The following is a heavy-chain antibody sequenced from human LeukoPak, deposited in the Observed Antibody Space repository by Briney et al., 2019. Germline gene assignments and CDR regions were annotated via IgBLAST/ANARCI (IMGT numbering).Heavy chain of an antibody. V-gene: IGHV3-21*01. CDR1: GFTFSSYN. J-gene: IGHJ6*03. D-gene: IGHD3-16*01. CDR2: ISSSSSYI. CDR3: ARTRTRYYDYVWGSYTSGDYYYYYMDV. Sequence: PGGSLRLSCAASGFTFSSYNMNWVRQAPGKGLEWVSFISSSSSYIYYADSVKGRFTISRDNAKNSLYLQMNSLRAEDTAVYYCARTRTRYYDYVWGSYTSGDYYYYYMDVWGKGTTVTISS.